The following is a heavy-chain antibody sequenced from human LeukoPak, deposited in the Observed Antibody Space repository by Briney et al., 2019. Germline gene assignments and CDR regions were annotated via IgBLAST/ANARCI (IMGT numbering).Heavy chain of an antibody. CDR1: GYTFTIYY. CDR2: INPSGGST. D-gene: IGHD2-2*01. V-gene: IGHV1-46*01. CDR3: ARSAPQGYCTSTSCYARSAFDI. Sequence: ASVKVSFKASGYTFTIYYIHWVRQAPGQGGEWMGLINPSGGSTSYTQKFQGRVTMTSDTSTSTVYMELSSLRSEDSAVYYCARSAPQGYCTSTSCYARSAFDIWGQATMVTVSS. J-gene: IGHJ3*02.